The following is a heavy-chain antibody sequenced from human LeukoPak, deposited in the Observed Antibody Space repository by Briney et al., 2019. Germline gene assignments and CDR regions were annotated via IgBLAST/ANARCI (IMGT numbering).Heavy chain of an antibody. CDR1: GGSISPYF. CDR2: IYTDGST. CDR3: ARRQTYFDY. V-gene: IGHV4-4*09. J-gene: IGHJ4*02. Sequence: PSETLPLTCTVYGGSISPYFWSWIRQPPGKGLEWIGYIYTDGSTKYNPSLKSRVTISLDTSKNQFSLKLSSVTAADTAVYYCARRQTYFDYWGQGTLVTVSS.